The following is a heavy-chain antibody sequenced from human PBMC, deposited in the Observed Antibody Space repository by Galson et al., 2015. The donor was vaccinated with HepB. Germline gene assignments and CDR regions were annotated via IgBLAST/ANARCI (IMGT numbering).Heavy chain of an antibody. CDR3: ARPPVGYNGSGTPLYHFDL. J-gene: IGHJ4*02. CDR1: GFNFRNYS. V-gene: IGHV3-21*01. D-gene: IGHD3-10*01. CDR2: ISGRRTYI. Sequence: SLRLSCAGSGFNFRNYSMNWVRQAPGKGLEWVSSISGRRTYIYYADSVKGRFTISRDNAKNLLYLQMHTLRAEDTAVYFCARPPVGYNGSGTPLYHFDLWGQGTLVSVSS.